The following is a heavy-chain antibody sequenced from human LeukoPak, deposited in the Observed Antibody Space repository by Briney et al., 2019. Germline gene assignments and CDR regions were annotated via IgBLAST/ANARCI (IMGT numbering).Heavy chain of an antibody. J-gene: IGHJ4*02. Sequence: SGGSLRLSCSASGFAFSSYAMHWVRQAPGKGLEYVSSISSNGGSTYYADSVKGRFTISRDNSKNTLFLQMSGLRTEDTAVYYCASPYSGYDYNFDHWGQGTLVTVSS. CDR2: ISSNGGST. D-gene: IGHD5-12*01. CDR3: ASPYSGYDYNFDH. V-gene: IGHV3-64D*06. CDR1: GFAFSSYA.